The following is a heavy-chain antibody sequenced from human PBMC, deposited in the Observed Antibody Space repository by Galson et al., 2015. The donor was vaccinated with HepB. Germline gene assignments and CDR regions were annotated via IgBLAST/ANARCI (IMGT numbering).Heavy chain of an antibody. CDR1: GFSLSTDGMD. CDR3: ASSQYAVTSAFDV. V-gene: IGHV2-5*02. D-gene: IGHD4-17*01. CDR2: IYSVDTQ. Sequence: PPLVKPTQTLILSCTVSGFSLSTDGMDVVWIRPPPAKALEWLALIYSVDTQTLSPFLETRLTVTSDTSVNQVVLTMTNLNPGDTATYYCASSQYAVTSAFDVWGPGTMVTVSS. J-gene: IGHJ3*01.